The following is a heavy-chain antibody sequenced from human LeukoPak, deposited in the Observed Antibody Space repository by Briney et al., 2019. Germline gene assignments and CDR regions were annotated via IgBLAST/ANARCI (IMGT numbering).Heavy chain of an antibody. Sequence: PSETLSLTCAVSGGSIRSGAYYWNWIRQAPGKGPEWIGNIYRGRTRFNPSLTSRVTISLDMSKNQVSLNLTSVTAADTAIYYCAREGEYGDSYYWGQGTQVIVSA. D-gene: IGHD4-17*01. CDR2: IYRGRT. V-gene: IGHV4-30-2*01. J-gene: IGHJ4*02. CDR1: GGSIRSGAYY. CDR3: AREGEYGDSYY.